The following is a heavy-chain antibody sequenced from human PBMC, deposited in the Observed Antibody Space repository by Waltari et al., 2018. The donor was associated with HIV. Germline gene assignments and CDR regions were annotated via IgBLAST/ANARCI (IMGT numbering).Heavy chain of an antibody. V-gene: IGHV4-38-2*01. Sequence: QVQLQESGSGLVKPSEPLSLTCAVPGYSISSVYCWSWIRQLPGKGLEWIGRLYHSGAALYNPSLVKRVTISVDTSANQFSRKLIAVTAADTAVHYCARGNLVDCAFDIWGQGTMVTVSS. J-gene: IGHJ3*02. D-gene: IGHD3-9*01. CDR1: GYSISSVYC. CDR3: ARGNLVDCAFDI. CDR2: LYHSGAA.